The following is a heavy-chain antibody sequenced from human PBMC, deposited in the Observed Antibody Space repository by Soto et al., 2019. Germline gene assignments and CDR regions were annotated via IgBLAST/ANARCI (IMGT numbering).Heavy chain of an antibody. V-gene: IGHV1-18*01. D-gene: IGHD2-2*01. Sequence: ASVKVSCKASGYTFTSYGISWVRQAPGQGLEWMGWISAYNGNTNYAQKLQGRVTMTTDTSTSTAYMELRSLRSDDTAVYYCASARRDCSSTSCRYDAFDIWGQGTMVTVSS. CDR3: ASARRDCSSTSCRYDAFDI. CDR1: GYTFTSYG. J-gene: IGHJ3*02. CDR2: ISAYNGNT.